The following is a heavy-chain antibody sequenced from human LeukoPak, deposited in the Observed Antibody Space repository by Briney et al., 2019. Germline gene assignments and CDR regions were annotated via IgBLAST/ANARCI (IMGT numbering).Heavy chain of an antibody. CDR2: INTNTGTP. D-gene: IGHD6-19*01. J-gene: IGHJ4*02. CDR1: GYTFTSSA. Sequence: ASVKVSCKASGYTFTSSALNWVRQAPGQGLEWMGWINTNTGTPTYAQGFIGRFVFSLDTSVSTAYLQISSLKAEDTAVYYCATDLKKGDSGCFDYWGQGTLVTVSS. CDR3: ATDLKKGDSGCFDY. V-gene: IGHV7-4-1*02.